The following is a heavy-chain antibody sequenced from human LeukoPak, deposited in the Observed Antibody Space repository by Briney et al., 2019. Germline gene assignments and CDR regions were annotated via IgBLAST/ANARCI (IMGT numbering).Heavy chain of an antibody. J-gene: IGHJ3*02. V-gene: IGHV4-4*07. CDR1: GGSISSYY. D-gene: IGHD3-22*01. CDR2: IYTSGST. CDR3: ARDLYDSSGYYNDAFDI. Sequence: SETLSLTCTVSGGSISSYYWSWIRQPAGKGLEWIGRIYTSGSTNYNPSLKSRVTISVDKSKNQFSLKLSSVTAADTAVYYCARDLYDSSGYYNDAFDIWGQGTMVTVSS.